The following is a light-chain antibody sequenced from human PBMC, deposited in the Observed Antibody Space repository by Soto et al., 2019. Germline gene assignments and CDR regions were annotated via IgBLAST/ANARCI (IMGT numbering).Light chain of an antibody. CDR3: AAWDDSLSGRV. CDR1: SSNIGSNY. J-gene: IGLJ3*02. V-gene: IGLV1-47*01. CDR2: RSN. Sequence: QSVLTQPPSASGTPGQRVTISCSGSSSNIGSNYVYWYQQLPGTAPKLLIYRSNQRPSGVPDRFSGSKSGTSASLAISGLRSEDEDDYYGAAWDDSLSGRVFGGGTKLTVL.